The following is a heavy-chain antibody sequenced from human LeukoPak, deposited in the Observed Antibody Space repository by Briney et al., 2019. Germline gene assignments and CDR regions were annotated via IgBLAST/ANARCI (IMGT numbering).Heavy chain of an antibody. J-gene: IGHJ4*02. CDR2: ISSSSSYI. Sequence: SGGSLRLSCAASGFTFSSYSMNWVRQAPGKGLEWVSSISSSSSYIYYADSVKGRFTISRDNAKNSLYLQMNSLRAEDTAVYCCARLDIVVVVAALDYWGQGTLVTVSS. D-gene: IGHD2-15*01. CDR1: GFTFSSYS. CDR3: ARLDIVVVVAALDY. V-gene: IGHV3-21*01.